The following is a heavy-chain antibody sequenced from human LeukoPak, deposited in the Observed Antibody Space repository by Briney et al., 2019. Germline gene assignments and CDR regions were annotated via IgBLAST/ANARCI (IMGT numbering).Heavy chain of an antibody. V-gene: IGHV3-48*02. CDR3: ARDLRIRDSSSWYRDY. Sequence: GGSLRLSCAASGFTFSSYSMNWVRQAPGKGLEWVSYISSSSSTIHHADSVKGRFTISRDNAKNSLYLQMNSLRDEDTAVYYCARDLRIRDSSSWYRDYWGQGTLVTVSS. CDR2: ISSSSSTI. D-gene: IGHD6-13*01. J-gene: IGHJ4*02. CDR1: GFTFSSYS.